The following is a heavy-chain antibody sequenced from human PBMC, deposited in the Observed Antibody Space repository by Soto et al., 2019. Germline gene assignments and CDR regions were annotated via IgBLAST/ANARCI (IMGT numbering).Heavy chain of an antibody. CDR1: GFTFSNYW. CDR2: INGDGSST. CDR3: ARTVRGEVPADYYYDY. D-gene: IGHD2-2*01. V-gene: IGHV3-74*01. Sequence: GGSLRLSCAASGFTFSNYWVHWVRQAPGKGLVWVSHINGDGSSTNYADSVMGRFTISRDNAKNTLYLEMNSLRAEDTAVYYCARTVRGEVPADYYYDYWGQGTLVTVSS. J-gene: IGHJ4*02.